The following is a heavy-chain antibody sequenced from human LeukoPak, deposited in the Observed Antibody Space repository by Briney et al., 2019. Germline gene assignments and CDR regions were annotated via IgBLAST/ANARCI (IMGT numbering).Heavy chain of an antibody. Sequence: GASVKVSCKASGYTFTSYGISWVRQAPGQGLEWMGWISAYNGNTNYAQKLQGRVTMTTDTSTSTAYMELRSLRSDDTAAYYCARCGCSSTSCYPDFDYWGQGTLVTVSS. CDR1: GYTFTSYG. J-gene: IGHJ4*02. D-gene: IGHD2-2*01. CDR2: ISAYNGNT. CDR3: ARCGCSSTSCYPDFDY. V-gene: IGHV1-18*01.